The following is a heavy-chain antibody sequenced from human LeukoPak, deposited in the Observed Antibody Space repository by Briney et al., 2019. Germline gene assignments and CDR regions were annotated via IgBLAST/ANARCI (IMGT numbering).Heavy chain of an antibody. Sequence: RGSLRLSCAASGFTFSFHSMNWFRQAPGKGPEWVSSISSSGSFISYADSVEGRFTISRDNDKNSLYLQMNSLRAEDTAVYYCARDQSSWYLGYWGQGTLVTVSS. V-gene: IGHV3-21*06. CDR1: GFTFSFHS. D-gene: IGHD6-13*01. J-gene: IGHJ4*02. CDR2: ISSSGSFI. CDR3: ARDQSSWYLGY.